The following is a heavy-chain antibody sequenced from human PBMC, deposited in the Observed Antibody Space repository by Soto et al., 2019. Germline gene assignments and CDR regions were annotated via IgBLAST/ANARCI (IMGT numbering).Heavy chain of an antibody. CDR1: GFTVSSNY. Sequence: GGSLRLSCAASGFTVSSNYMSWVRQAPGKGLEWVSVIYSGGSTYYADSVKGRFTISRHNSKNTLYLQMNSLRAEDTAVYYCARILKDTYGDYGAFDIWGQGTMVTVSS. D-gene: IGHD4-17*01. V-gene: IGHV3-53*04. CDR3: ARILKDTYGDYGAFDI. J-gene: IGHJ3*02. CDR2: IYSGGST.